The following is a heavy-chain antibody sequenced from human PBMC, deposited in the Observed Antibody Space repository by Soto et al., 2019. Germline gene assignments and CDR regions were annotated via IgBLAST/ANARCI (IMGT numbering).Heavy chain of an antibody. D-gene: IGHD3-9*01. V-gene: IGHV1-3*01. CDR1: GYTFTSYA. J-gene: IGHJ4*02. CDR3: ARDQSVLRYFDWLFPLDY. Sequence: ASVKVSCKASGYTFTSYAMHWVRQAPGQRLEWMGWINAGNGNTKYSQKFQGRVTITRDTSASTAYMELSSLRSEDTAVYYCARDQSVLRYFDWLFPLDYWGQGTLVTVSS. CDR2: INAGNGNT.